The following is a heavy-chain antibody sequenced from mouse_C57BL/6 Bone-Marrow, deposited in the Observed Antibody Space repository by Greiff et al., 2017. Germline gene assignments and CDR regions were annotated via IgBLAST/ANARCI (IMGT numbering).Heavy chain of an antibody. CDR2: ISDGGSYT. V-gene: IGHV5-4*01. CDR1: GFTFSSYA. Sequence: EVMLVESGGGLVKPGGSLKLSCAASGFTFSSYAMSWVRQTPEKRLEWVATISDGGSYTYYPDNVKGRFTISRDNAKNNLYLQMSHLKSEDTAMYYCARDNYYGSSHYFDYWGQGTTRTVSS. CDR3: ARDNYYGSSHYFDY. J-gene: IGHJ2*01. D-gene: IGHD1-1*01.